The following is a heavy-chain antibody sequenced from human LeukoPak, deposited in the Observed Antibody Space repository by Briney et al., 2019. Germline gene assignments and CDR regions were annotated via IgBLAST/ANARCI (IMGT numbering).Heavy chain of an antibody. D-gene: IGHD2-21*02. CDR1: GFRLSHQS. J-gene: IGHJ6*03. V-gene: IGHV3-21*06. CDR3: ARVFYELLSTGHMDA. CDR2: ISSSGSYI. Sequence: GGSLRLSCTASGFRLSHQSMNWVRQAPGKGLEWVASISSSGSYIYYADSLKGRFSISRDNAENSLYLQINSLRAEDTAVYYCARVFYELLSTGHMDAWGKGTTVTVSS.